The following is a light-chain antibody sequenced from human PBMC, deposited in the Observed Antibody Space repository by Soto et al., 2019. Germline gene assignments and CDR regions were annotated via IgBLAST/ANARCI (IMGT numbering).Light chain of an antibody. Sequence: EIVLTQSQATLSLSPGEGATLSYRASQSVSSYLAWYPQKTGKAPRLLIYDASNRDTGIPDRFSGSGSGTDFTLTISRLEPEDFEVFYCQHYDSLPITFGQGTRLEIK. CDR1: QSVSSY. CDR3: QHYDSLPIT. CDR2: DAS. V-gene: IGKV3-11*01. J-gene: IGKJ5*01.